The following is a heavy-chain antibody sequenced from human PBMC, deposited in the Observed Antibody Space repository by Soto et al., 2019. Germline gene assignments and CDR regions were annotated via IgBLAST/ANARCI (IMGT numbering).Heavy chain of an antibody. V-gene: IGHV3-23*01. J-gene: IGHJ1*01. CDR3: AKDGALLRFLAGGPLQL. CDR2: ITGRGGSS. CDR1: GFTFSTYA. Sequence: QLLESGGGLVQPGGSLRLSCAASGFTFSTYAMSWVRQAPGKGLEWVSTITGRGGSSYYADSVKGRFAISRDNSINTLFLQMDSLRADDTAVYYCAKDGALLRFLAGGPLQLWGQGALVTVSS. D-gene: IGHD3-3*01.